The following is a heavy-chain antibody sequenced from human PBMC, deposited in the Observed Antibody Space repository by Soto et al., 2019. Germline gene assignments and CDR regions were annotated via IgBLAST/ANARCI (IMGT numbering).Heavy chain of an antibody. D-gene: IGHD2-8*02. CDR3: ARGDYGTGGYPFPYLDY. CDR1: GYSFTGYY. V-gene: IGHV1-2*02. CDR2: INPDSGAT. J-gene: IGHJ4*02. Sequence: HEHLVQSGAEVKRPGASLKVSCKASGYSFTGYYIHWVRQAPGHGLEWMGWINPDSGATNYAQNFQGRVTLTSDTSISTASMDLTSLTADDTAVYYCARGDYGTGGYPFPYLDYWGQGTLVIVSS.